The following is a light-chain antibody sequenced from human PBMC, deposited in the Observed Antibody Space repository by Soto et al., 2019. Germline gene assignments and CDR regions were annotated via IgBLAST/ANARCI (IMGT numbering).Light chain of an antibody. V-gene: IGKV3-20*01. CDR2: GAS. Sequence: EMVLTQSPGPLSLSPGERATLSCRASQSVSSSYLAWYQQKPGQAPRLLIYGASSRATGIPDRFSGSGSGTDFTLTISRLEPEDFAVYYCQQYGSSPSWTFVQGTKVDI. CDR1: QSVSSSY. J-gene: IGKJ1*01. CDR3: QQYGSSPSWT.